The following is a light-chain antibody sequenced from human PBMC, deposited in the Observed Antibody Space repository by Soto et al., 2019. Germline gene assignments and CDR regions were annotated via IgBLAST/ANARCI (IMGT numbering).Light chain of an antibody. Sequence: QSALTQPPSVSGSPGQSVTISCAGTSSDIGSYNRVSWYQQPPGTAPKLLIYEVRNRLSGVPDRFSGSKSGNTASLTISGLQAEDEGDYYCTSYTSSNPVIFGGGTKLTVL. J-gene: IGLJ2*01. CDR2: EVR. V-gene: IGLV2-18*02. CDR3: TSYTSSNPVI. CDR1: SSDIGSYNR.